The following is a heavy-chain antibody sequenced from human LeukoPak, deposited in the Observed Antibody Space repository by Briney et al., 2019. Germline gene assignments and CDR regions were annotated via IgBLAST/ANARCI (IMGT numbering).Heavy chain of an antibody. CDR2: IIPIFGTA. CDR3: ARVKPAGAWLGYFDY. J-gene: IGHJ4*02. CDR1: GGTFSSYA. Sequence: ASVKVSCKASGGTFSSYAISWVRQAPGQGLEWMGGIIPIFGTANYAQKFQGRVTITTDESTSTAYMELSSLRSEDTAVYYCARVKPAGAWLGYFDYWGQGTLVTVSS. V-gene: IGHV1-69*05. D-gene: IGHD6-19*01.